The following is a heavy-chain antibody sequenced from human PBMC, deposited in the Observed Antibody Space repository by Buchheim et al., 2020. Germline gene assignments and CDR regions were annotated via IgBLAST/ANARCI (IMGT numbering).Heavy chain of an antibody. V-gene: IGHV3-30-3*01. CDR2: ISYDGSNK. D-gene: IGHD3-10*01. CDR1: GFTFSSYA. Sequence: QVQLVESGGGVVQPGRSLRLSCAASGFTFSSYAIHWVRQAPGKGLEWVAVISYDGSNKYYADSVKGRFTISRDNSKNTLYLQMNSLRAEDTAVYYCASPYYYGSGSYLVYYYYGMDVWGQGTT. J-gene: IGHJ6*02. CDR3: ASPYYYGSGSYLVYYYYGMDV.